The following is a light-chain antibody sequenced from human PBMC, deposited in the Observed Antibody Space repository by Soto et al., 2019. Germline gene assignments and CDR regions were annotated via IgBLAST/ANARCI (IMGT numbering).Light chain of an antibody. J-gene: IGKJ1*01. CDR2: YTS. Sequence: EIVLTQSPGTLSLSPGEIATLYFSASQTVGTRLAWYQHKPGQAPRLLIYYTSNRATGIPARFSGSGSGTDFTLTINSLAPEDFAIYYCHQRQSWPRTFGQGTKVDIK. CDR1: QTVGTR. V-gene: IGKV3-11*01. CDR3: HQRQSWPRT.